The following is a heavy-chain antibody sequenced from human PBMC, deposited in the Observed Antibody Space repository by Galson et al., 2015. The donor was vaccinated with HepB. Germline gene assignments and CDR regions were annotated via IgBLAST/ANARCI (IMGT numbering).Heavy chain of an antibody. CDR2: ISGSGTGT. CDR1: GLRFSRYA. D-gene: IGHD3-3*01. J-gene: IGHJ3*02. CDR3: AKGHRPPYDFWSGHAEYNAFDI. Sequence: SLRLSCAASGLRFSRYAMSWVRQAPGKGLEWVSGISGSGTGTYYADSVKGRFTISRDNSKNTLYLQMSSLRAEDTAVYYCAKGHRPPYDFWSGHAEYNAFDIWGQGTMVTVSS. V-gene: IGHV3-23*01.